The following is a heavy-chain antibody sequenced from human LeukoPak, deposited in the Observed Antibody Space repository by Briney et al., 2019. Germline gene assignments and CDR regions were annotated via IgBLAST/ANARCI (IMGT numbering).Heavy chain of an antibody. CDR3: ARDRKYYYHMDV. D-gene: IGHD1-14*01. CDR2: IYYSGST. CDR1: GGSISSSSYY. J-gene: IGHJ6*03. Sequence: SETLSLTCTVSGGSISSSSYYWGWIRQPPGKGLEWIGSIYYSGSTYYNPSLKSRVTISVDTSKNQFSLKLSSVTAADTAVYYCARDRKYYYHMDVWGKGTTVTVSS. V-gene: IGHV4-39*07.